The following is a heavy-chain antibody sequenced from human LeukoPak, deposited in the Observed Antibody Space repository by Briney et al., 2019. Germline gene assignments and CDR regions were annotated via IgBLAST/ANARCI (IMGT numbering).Heavy chain of an antibody. Sequence: PSETLSLTCTVSGSSISSSSYCWGWIRHPPGKGLECTGSIYYSWSTYYNPSLKSRFTLSVAPSKNKFSLKLSCVTAADTAVYYCARSRGYCSSTSCYLGVDWVDPWGQGTLVTVSS. V-gene: IGHV4-39*01. CDR1: GSSISSSSYC. J-gene: IGHJ5*02. CDR3: ARSRGYCSSTSCYLGVDWVDP. CDR2: IYYSWST. D-gene: IGHD2-2*01.